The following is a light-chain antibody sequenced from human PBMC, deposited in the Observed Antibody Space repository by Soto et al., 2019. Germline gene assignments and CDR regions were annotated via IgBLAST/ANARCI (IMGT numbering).Light chain of an antibody. CDR3: ETWDSSTRV. Sequence: QSVLTQPPSVSGATGQRVTISCTGSRSNIGAGYDVHWYQHFPGTSPKLIIHANTDRPSGVPDRFSGSKSGTSASLAIAGLQAEDESDYYCETWDSSTRVFGGGTKLTVL. CDR2: ANT. V-gene: IGLV1-40*01. J-gene: IGLJ3*02. CDR1: RSNIGAGYD.